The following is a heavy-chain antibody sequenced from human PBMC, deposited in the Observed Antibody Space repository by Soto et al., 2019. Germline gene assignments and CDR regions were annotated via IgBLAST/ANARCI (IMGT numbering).Heavy chain of an antibody. V-gene: IGHV4-59*08. J-gene: IGHJ6*02. CDR1: GGSIIDYY. Sequence: SETLSLTCTVSGGSIIDYYWSWIRQPPGKGLEWIGYIYYSGTTDYSPSLKSRVTISVDTSKNQFSLKLSSVTAADSAIYYCARQSGGYYYYGMDVWGQGTSVT. CDR2: IYYSGTT. D-gene: IGHD1-26*01. CDR3: ARQSGGYYYYGMDV.